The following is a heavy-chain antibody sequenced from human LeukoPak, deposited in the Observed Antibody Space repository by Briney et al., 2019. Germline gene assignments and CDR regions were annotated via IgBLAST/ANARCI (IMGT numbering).Heavy chain of an antibody. J-gene: IGHJ4*02. V-gene: IGHV3-21*01. CDR1: GFTFSSYS. D-gene: IGHD4-17*01. CDR2: ISSSSSYI. CDR3: ARGEYGDLPFDY. Sequence: GGSLRRSCAASGFTFSSYSMNWVRQAPGKGLEWVSSISSSSSYIYYADSVKGRFTISRDNAKNSLYLQMNSLRAEDTAVYYCARGEYGDLPFDYWGQGTLVTVSS.